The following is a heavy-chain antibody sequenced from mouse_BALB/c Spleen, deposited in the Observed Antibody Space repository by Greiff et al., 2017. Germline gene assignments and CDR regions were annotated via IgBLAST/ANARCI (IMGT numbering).Heavy chain of an antibody. Sequence: EVKVVESGGGLVKPGGSLKLSCAASGFAFSSYDMSWVRQTPEKRLEWVAYISSGGGSTYYPDTVKGRFTISRDNAKNTLYLQMSSLKSEDTAMYYCARGIYDGYYFPFDDWGQGTTLTVSS. V-gene: IGHV5-12-1*01. CDR2: ISSGGGST. CDR1: GFAFSSYD. J-gene: IGHJ2*01. D-gene: IGHD2-3*01. CDR3: ARGIYDGYYFPFDD.